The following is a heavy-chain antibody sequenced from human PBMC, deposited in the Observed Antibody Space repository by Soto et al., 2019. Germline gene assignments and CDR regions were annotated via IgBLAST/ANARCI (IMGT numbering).Heavy chain of an antibody. CDR2: ISWNSGSI. CDR3: AKDMITFGGVIVH. J-gene: IGHJ5*02. D-gene: IGHD3-16*01. Sequence: GGSLRLSCAASGFTFDDYAMHWVRQAPGKGLEWVSGISWNSGSIGYADSVKGRFTISRDNAKNSLYLQMNSLRAEDTALYYCAKDMITFGGVIVHWGQGTLVTVSS. CDR1: GFTFDDYA. V-gene: IGHV3-9*01.